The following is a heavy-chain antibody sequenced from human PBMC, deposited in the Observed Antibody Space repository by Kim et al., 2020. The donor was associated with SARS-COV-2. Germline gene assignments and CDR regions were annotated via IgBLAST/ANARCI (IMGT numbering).Heavy chain of an antibody. CDR3: AGDRPYYYGSGTSDAFDI. V-gene: IGHV4-31*03. J-gene: IGHJ3*02. CDR1: GGSISSGGYY. Sequence: SETLSLTCTVSGGSISSGGYYWSWIRQHPGKGLEWIGYIYYSGSTYYNPSLKSRVTITVDTSKNQFSLKLSSVTAADTAVYYCAGDRPYYYGSGTSDAFDIWGQGTMVTVSS. CDR2: IYYSGST. D-gene: IGHD3-10*01.